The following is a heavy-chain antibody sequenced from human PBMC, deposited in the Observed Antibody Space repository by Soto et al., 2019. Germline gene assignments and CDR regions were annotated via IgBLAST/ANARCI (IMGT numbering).Heavy chain of an antibody. D-gene: IGHD6-19*01. V-gene: IGHV4-39*01. J-gene: IGHJ5*02. CDR1: GGSISSSSYY. CDR3: ARQSIFAIAVAGDGWFDP. CDR2: IYYSGST. Sequence: QLQLQESGPGLVKPSETLSLTCTVSGGSISSSSYYWGWIRQPPGKGLEWIGSIYYSGSTYYNPSLKSRVTISVDXXKXQXXLKLSSVTAADTAVYYCARQSIFAIAVAGDGWFDPWGQGTLVTVSS.